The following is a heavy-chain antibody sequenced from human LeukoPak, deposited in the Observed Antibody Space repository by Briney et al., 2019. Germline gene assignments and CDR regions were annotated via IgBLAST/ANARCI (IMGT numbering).Heavy chain of an antibody. CDR1: GYTFTSYD. V-gene: IGHV1-8*01. D-gene: IGHD3-22*01. Sequence: ASVTVSCTASGYTFTSYDINWVRQATGQGLEWMGWMNPNSGNTGYAQKFQGRVTMTRNTSISTAYMELSSLRSEDTAVYYCARYYYDSSGYDYWGQGTLVTVSS. CDR3: ARYYYDSSGYDY. J-gene: IGHJ4*02. CDR2: MNPNSGNT.